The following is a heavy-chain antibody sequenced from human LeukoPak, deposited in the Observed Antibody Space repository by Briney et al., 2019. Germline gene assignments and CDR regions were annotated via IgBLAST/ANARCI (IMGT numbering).Heavy chain of an antibody. CDR1: GGSISSGGYY. CDR2: IYYSGST. Sequence: SETLSLTCTVSGGSISSGGYYWSWIRQHPGKGLEWIGYIYYSGSTYYNPSLKSRVTISVDTSKYQFSLKLSSVTAADTAVYYCARVSGGGNDYWGQGTLVTVSS. V-gene: IGHV4-31*03. J-gene: IGHJ4*02. CDR3: ARVSGGGNDY. D-gene: IGHD4-23*01.